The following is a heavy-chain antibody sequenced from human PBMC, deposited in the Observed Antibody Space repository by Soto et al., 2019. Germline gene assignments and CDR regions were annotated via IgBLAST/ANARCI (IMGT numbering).Heavy chain of an antibody. CDR1: GVSISRYY. J-gene: IGHJ3*02. V-gene: IGHV4-59*01. CDR3: AREMGATSAAFDI. Sequence: SETLSLTCTVSGVSISRYYWSWIRQPPGKGLEWIGFIYYSGSTNYNPSLKSRVTISVDTSKNQFSLKLNSVTAADTAVYYCAREMGATSAAFDIWGQGTMLTVSS. D-gene: IGHD1-26*01. CDR2: IYYSGST.